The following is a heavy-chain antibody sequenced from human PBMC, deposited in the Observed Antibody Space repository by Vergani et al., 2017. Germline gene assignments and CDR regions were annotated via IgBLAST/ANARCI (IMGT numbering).Heavy chain of an antibody. CDR3: AREEAVAGYYYYYYMDV. Sequence: QVQLVQSGAEVKKPGSSVKVSCKASGGTFSSYAISWVRQAPGQGLEWMGRIIPIFGTANYAQKFQGRVTITADKSTSTAYMGLSSLRSDDTAVYYCAREEAVAGYYYYYYMDVWGKGTTVTVSS. D-gene: IGHD6-19*01. CDR2: IIPIFGTA. CDR1: GGTFSSYA. J-gene: IGHJ6*03. V-gene: IGHV1-69*14.